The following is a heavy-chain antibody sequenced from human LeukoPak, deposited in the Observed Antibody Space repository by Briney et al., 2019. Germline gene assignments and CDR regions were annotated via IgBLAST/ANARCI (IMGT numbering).Heavy chain of an antibody. Sequence: GGSLRLSSAASGFTFSSHSMNWARQAPGKGLEWVASINHNGNVNYYVDSVKGRFTISRDNAKNSLYLQMSNLRAEDTAVYFCARGGGLDVWGQGATVTVSS. CDR2: INHNGNVN. D-gene: IGHD3-16*01. J-gene: IGHJ6*02. CDR1: GFTFSSHS. V-gene: IGHV3-7*03. CDR3: ARGGGLDV.